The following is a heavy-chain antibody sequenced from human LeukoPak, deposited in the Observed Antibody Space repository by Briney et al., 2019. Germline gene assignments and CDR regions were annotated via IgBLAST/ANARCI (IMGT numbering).Heavy chain of an antibody. V-gene: IGHV3-53*01. J-gene: IGHJ1*01. CDR3: ASPGYCSGSVCYSGYLQH. CDR1: GFTVSTNY. D-gene: IGHD2-15*01. CDR2: VYYGGDT. Sequence: GGSLRLSCAASGFTVSTNYMNWVRQAPGKGLEWVSVVYYGGDTYYADSVKGRSTISRDSSKNTLYLQMHSLRAEDTAVYYCASPGYCSGSVCYSGYLQHWGQGTLVTVST.